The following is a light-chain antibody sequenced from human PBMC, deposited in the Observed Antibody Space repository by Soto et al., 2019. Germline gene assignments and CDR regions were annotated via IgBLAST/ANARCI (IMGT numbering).Light chain of an antibody. CDR2: DAF. CDR1: QSVSIY. V-gene: IGKV3-11*01. CDR3: QQRSYWLWT. J-gene: IGKJ1*01. Sequence: EIVLTQSPATLSLSPGERATLSCRASQSVSIYLAWYQQKPGQAPRLLIYDAFKRATGIPARFSGSGSGTDFTLTISSLEPEDFAIYYCQQRSYWLWTFGQGTNVEIK.